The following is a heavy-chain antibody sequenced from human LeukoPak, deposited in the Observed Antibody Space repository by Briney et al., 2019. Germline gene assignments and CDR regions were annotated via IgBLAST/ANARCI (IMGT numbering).Heavy chain of an antibody. Sequence: GESLKISCQVSGYSFTNYWIGWVRHMPGRGLEWMGIIYPGDSDTRYSPSFQGQVTISADKSISTAYLQWSSLKASDTAMYYCARSAIVPVAILFDYWGQGTLVTVSS. J-gene: IGHJ4*02. CDR2: IYPGDSDT. D-gene: IGHD2-2*01. CDR3: ARSAIVPVAILFDY. V-gene: IGHV5-51*01. CDR1: GYSFTNYW.